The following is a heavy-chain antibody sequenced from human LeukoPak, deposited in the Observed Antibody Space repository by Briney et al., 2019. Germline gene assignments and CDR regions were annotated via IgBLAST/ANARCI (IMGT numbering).Heavy chain of an antibody. J-gene: IGHJ5*01. CDR2: IDYSGST. V-gene: IGHV4-39*01. D-gene: IGHD3-22*01. CDR1: GGSISSISHY. Sequence: SETLSLICTVSGGSISSISHYWGGILQSPGKGLEWIASIDYSGSTYYYPSLKSRVTISVDTSENQFSLQLSSVTAADTAVYYCARLFDRSGYLNWVDSWGHGTLVTVSS. CDR3: ARLFDRSGYLNWVDS.